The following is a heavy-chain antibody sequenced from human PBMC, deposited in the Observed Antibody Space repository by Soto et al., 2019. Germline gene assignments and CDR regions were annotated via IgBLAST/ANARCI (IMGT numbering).Heavy chain of an antibody. J-gene: IGHJ4*02. CDR2: ISYDGSNK. CDR1: GFTFSSYA. Sequence: QVQLVESGGGVVQPGRSLRLSCAASGFTFSSYAMHWVRQAPGKGLEWVAVISYDGSNKYYADSVKGRFTISRDNSKNTLYLQRNSLRAEDTAVYYCASYGYGDYYFDYWGQGTLVTVSS. V-gene: IGHV3-30-3*01. D-gene: IGHD4-17*01. CDR3: ASYGYGDYYFDY.